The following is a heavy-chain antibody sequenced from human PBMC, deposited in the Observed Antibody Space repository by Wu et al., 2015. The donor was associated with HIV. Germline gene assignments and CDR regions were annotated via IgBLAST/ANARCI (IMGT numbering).Heavy chain of an antibody. V-gene: IGHV1-2*02. CDR1: GYTFISYY. CDR3: ARRRTPLYYYMDV. CDR2: INPNSGVT. J-gene: IGHJ6*03. Sequence: QVQLVQSEAEVKKPGASVKVSCKASGYTFISYYIHWVRQAPEQGLEWMGWINPNSGVTTYAQKFQGRVTMTRDTSISTVYMEFSRLTSDDTAVYYCARRRTPLYYYMDVVGQRDHGHRLL.